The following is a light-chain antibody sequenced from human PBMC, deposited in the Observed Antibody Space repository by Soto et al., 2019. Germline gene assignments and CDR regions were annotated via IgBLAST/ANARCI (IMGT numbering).Light chain of an antibody. CDR1: QSVSSY. Sequence: EIVLTQSPATLSLSPGERATLSCRASQSVSSYLSWYQQKPGQAPRLLIYDASNRATGIPARFSCSGSGTDITLTISSREPEDLAFEYCQRHRNGRPYTFGGGTKLEIK. J-gene: IGKJ2*01. CDR3: QRHRNGRPYT. V-gene: IGKV3-11*01. CDR2: DAS.